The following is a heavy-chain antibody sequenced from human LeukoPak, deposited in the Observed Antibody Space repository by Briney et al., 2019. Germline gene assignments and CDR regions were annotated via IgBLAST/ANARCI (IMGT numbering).Heavy chain of an antibody. CDR2: ISYDGSNK. Sequence: PGGSLRLSCASSGFTFSSYAMHWVRQAPGKGLEWVAVISYDGSNKYYADSVKGRFTISRDNSKNTLYLQMNSLRAEDTAVSYCAREGPNYYYYYMDVWGKGTTVTVSS. V-gene: IGHV3-30*01. J-gene: IGHJ6*03. CDR3: AREGPNYYYYYMDV. CDR1: GFTFSSYA.